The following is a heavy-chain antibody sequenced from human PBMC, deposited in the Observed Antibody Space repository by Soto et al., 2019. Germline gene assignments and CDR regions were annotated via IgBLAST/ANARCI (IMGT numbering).Heavy chain of an antibody. Sequence: QVQLVESGGGLVKPGGSLRLSCAASGFTFSDYYMSWIRQAPGKGLEWVSYISSSSSYTNYADSVKGRFTISRDNAKKSLYLQMNSLRAEDTAVYYCARDVARGAYSSRRGGGYWGQGTLVTVSS. J-gene: IGHJ4*02. D-gene: IGHD6-19*01. CDR1: GFTFSDYY. CDR2: ISSSSSYT. V-gene: IGHV3-11*06. CDR3: ARDVARGAYSSRRGGGY.